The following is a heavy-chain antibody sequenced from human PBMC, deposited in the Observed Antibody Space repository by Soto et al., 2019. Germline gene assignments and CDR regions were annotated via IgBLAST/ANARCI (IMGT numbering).Heavy chain of an antibody. V-gene: IGHV4-59*08. J-gene: IGHJ4*02. Sequence: SETLSLTCTVSGGSISSYYWSWIRQPPGKGLEWIGYIYYSGSTNYNPSLKSRVTISVDTSKNQFSLKLSSVTAADTAVYYCARVVGIAVDDYWGQGTLVTVSS. CDR2: IYYSGST. CDR3: ARVVGIAVDDY. CDR1: GGSISSYY. D-gene: IGHD6-19*01.